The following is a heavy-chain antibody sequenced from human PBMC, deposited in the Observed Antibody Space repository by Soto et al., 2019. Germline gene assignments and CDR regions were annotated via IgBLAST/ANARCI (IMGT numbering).Heavy chain of an antibody. CDR1: GFTFGSYW. D-gene: IGHD2-2*01. CDR3: VRDRSTCKDY. J-gene: IGHJ4*02. Sequence: EVQLVESGGGLVQPGGSLRLSCAASGFTFGSYWMHWVRQVPGKGLVWVARIKSDGGSTDYADFGKGRFTISRDNGKHRLYLEMNSLTTEDTAVYYCVRDRSTCKDYWGQGTLVTVSS. V-gene: IGHV3-74*01. CDR2: IKSDGGST.